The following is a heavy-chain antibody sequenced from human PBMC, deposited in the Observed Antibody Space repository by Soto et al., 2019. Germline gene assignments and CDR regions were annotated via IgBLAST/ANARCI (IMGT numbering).Heavy chain of an antibody. CDR2: FDPEDGET. Sequence: ASVKVSCKVSGYTLTELSMHWVRQAPGKGLEWMGGFDPEDGETIYAQKFQGRVTMTEDTSTDTAYMELSSLRSEDTAVYYCATVSYSNYYYYYYMDVWGKGTTVTVSS. J-gene: IGHJ6*03. V-gene: IGHV1-24*01. CDR3: ATVSYSNYYYYYYMDV. D-gene: IGHD4-4*01. CDR1: GYTLTELS.